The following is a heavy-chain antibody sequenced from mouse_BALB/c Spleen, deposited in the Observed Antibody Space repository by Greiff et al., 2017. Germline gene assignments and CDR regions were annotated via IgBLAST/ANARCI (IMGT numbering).Heavy chain of an antibody. CDR2: IDPANGNT. CDR3: ALITTAPGFAY. D-gene: IGHD1-2*01. Sequence: VQLKQSGAELVKPGASVKLSCTASGFNIKDTYMHWVKQRPEQGLEWIGRIDPANGNTKYDPKFQGKATITADTSSNTAYLQLSSLTSEDTAVYFCALITTAPGFAYWGQGTLVTVSA. J-gene: IGHJ3*01. CDR1: GFNIKDTY. V-gene: IGHV14-3*02.